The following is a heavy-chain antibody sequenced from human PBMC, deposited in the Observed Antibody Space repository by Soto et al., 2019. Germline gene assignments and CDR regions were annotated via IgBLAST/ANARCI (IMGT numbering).Heavy chain of an antibody. D-gene: IGHD1-1*01. V-gene: IGHV4-30-2*01. CDR3: ARDQLEGNWFDP. J-gene: IGHJ5*02. Sequence: QLQLQESGSGLVRPSQTLSLTCAVSGGSISSGGYSWNWIRQPPGKGLEWIGYIYQSGSTLYNPSFKRRVTIAVDKSKNQFSLKLSSVSAADTAVYYCARDQLEGNWFDPWGQGTLVTVSS. CDR1: GGSISSGGYS. CDR2: IYQSGST.